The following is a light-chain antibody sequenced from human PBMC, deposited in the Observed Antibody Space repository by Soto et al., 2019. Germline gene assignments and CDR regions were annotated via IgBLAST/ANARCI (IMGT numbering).Light chain of an antibody. V-gene: IGKV1-5*03. CDR3: QQYNTYPLT. J-gene: IGKJ4*01. CDR2: KAS. CDR1: QSISTW. Sequence: DIQMTQSPSTLSASVGDIVTITCRASQSISTWLAWYQQKPGNAPKLLIYKASNLEGGVPSRFSGSGSGTEFTITISSLQPDDFATYYCQQYNTYPLTFGGGKTVEIK.